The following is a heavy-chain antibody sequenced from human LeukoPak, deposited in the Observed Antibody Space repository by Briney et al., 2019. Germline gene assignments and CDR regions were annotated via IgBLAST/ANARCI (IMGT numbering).Heavy chain of an antibody. CDR3: ASGYSYALRYYYYYMDV. CDR2: IIPIFGTA. V-gene: IGHV1-69*06. CDR1: GGTFSSYA. Sequence: ASVKVSCKASGGTFSSYAISWVRQAPGQGLEWMGGIIPIFGTANYAQKFQGRVTITADKSTSTAYMELSSLRSEDTAVYYCASGYSYALRYYYYYMDVWGKGTTVTVSS. D-gene: IGHD5-18*01. J-gene: IGHJ6*03.